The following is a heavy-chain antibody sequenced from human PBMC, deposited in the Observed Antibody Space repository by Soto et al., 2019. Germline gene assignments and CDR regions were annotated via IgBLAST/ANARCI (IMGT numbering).Heavy chain of an antibody. V-gene: IGHV4-59*08. D-gene: IGHD1-20*01. CDR3: ASHNPRDNWNFDY. CDR2: IYYSGST. J-gene: IGHJ4*02. Sequence: PSETLSLTCTVSGGSISSYYWSWIRQPPGKGLEWIGYIYYSGSTNYNPSLKSRVTISVDTSKNQFSLKLSSVTAADTAVYYCASHNPRDNWNFDYWGQGALLTVSS. CDR1: GGSISSYY.